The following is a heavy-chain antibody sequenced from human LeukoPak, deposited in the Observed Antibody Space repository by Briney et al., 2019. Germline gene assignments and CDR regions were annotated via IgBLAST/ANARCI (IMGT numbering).Heavy chain of an antibody. Sequence: GGSLRLSCAASGFTFSSYAMSWVRQAPGKGLEWVSAISGSGGSTYYADSVKGRFTISRDNSKNTLYLQMNSLRAEDTAVYYCAKDRVDGSGWYDYWNGFDYWGQGTLVTVSS. CDR1: GFTFSSYA. CDR3: AKDRVDGSGWYDYWNGFDY. J-gene: IGHJ4*02. V-gene: IGHV3-23*01. D-gene: IGHD6-19*01. CDR2: ISGSGGST.